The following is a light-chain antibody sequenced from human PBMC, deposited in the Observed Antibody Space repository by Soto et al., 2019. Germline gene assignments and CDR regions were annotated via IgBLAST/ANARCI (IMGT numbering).Light chain of an antibody. J-gene: IGLJ2*01. CDR3: QVWDSSTV. CDR2: RDS. CDR1: NIGSKN. V-gene: IGLV3-9*01. Sequence: SYELTQPLSVSVALGQTARITCGGNNIGSKNVHWYQQKTGQAPVLVIYRDSNRPSGIPERFSGSNSGNTATLTISRAQAGDEADYYCQVWDSSTVFGGGTKHTVL.